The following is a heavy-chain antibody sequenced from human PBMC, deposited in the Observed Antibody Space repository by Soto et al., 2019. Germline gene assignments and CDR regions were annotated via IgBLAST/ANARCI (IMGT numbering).Heavy chain of an antibody. Sequence: GGSLRLSCAASGFTFSSYAMHWVRQAPGKGLEWVAVISYDGSNKYYADSVKGRFTISRDNSKNTLYLQMNSLRAEDTAVYYCAGDYDDYSSHPQYYFDYWGQGTLVTVSS. CDR1: GFTFSSYA. D-gene: IGHD4-17*01. CDR3: AGDYDDYSSHPQYYFDY. V-gene: IGHV3-30-3*01. CDR2: ISYDGSNK. J-gene: IGHJ4*02.